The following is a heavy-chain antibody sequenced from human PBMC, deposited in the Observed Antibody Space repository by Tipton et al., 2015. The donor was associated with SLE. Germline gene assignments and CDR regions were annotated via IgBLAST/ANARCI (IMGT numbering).Heavy chain of an antibody. D-gene: IGHD1-1*01. CDR2: IQYHGNNK. Sequence: GSLRLSCAVSGFTFSSYGMYWVRQVPGKGLEWVAFIQYHGNNKEYADSVKGRFTISRDNSRNTLDLQMNSLRAEDTAVYYCAKDGRGNWNSFYNHYGLDVWGHGTTVTVSS. V-gene: IGHV3-30*02. CDR3: AKDGRGNWNSFYNHYGLDV. J-gene: IGHJ6*02. CDR1: GFTFSSYG.